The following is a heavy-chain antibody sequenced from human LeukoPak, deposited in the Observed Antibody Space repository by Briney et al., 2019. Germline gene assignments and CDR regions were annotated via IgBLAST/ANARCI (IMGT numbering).Heavy chain of an antibody. J-gene: IGHJ3*02. CDR3: AGAGVVYSDAFDI. V-gene: IGHV4-59*01. Sequence: SETLSLTCTVSGGSISSYYWSWIRQPPGKGLEWIGYIYYSGSTNYNPSLKSRVTISVDTSKNQFSLKLSSVTAADTAVYYCAGAGVVYSDAFDIWGQGKMVTVSS. CDR1: GGSISSYY. D-gene: IGHD2-8*02. CDR2: IYYSGST.